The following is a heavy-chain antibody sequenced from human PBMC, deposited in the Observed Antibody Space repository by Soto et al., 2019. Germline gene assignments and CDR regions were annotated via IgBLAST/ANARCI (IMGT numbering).Heavy chain of an antibody. D-gene: IGHD3-3*01. CDR2: INPNSGAT. CDR1: GYTFTNYY. V-gene: IGHV1-2*04. J-gene: IGHJ6*03. Sequence: GASVKVSCKTSGYTFTNYYIHWVRQAPGQGLERMGWINPNSGATKYAQKFQASVTMTGDTSITTASLVLRRVRSDDTAVYYCARPRRDDFWSSEGPYYYDMDGWG. CDR3: ARPRRDDFWSSEGPYYYDMDG.